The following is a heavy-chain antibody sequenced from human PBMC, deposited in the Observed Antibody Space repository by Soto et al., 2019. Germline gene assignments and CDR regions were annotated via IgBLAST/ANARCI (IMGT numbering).Heavy chain of an antibody. V-gene: IGHV1-8*01. CDR3: ARATRGVVVPAASYYYYYMDV. J-gene: IGHJ6*03. CDR1: GYTFTSYD. D-gene: IGHD2-2*01. CDR2: MNPNSGNT. Sequence: GASVKVSCKASGYTFTSYDINWVRQATGQGLEWMGWMNPNSGNTGYAQKFQGRVTMTRNTSISTAYMELSSLRSEDTAVYYCARATRGVVVPAASYYYYYMDVWGKGTKVTVSS.